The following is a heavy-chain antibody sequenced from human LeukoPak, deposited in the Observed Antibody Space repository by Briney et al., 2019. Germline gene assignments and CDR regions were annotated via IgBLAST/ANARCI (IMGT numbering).Heavy chain of an antibody. CDR3: ARYSLLNRGWFGELNDY. CDR1: GGTFSSYA. CDR2: IIPIFDTA. Sequence: ASVKVSCKASGGTFSSYAISWVRQAPGQGLEWMGGIIPIFDTANYAQKFQGRVTITTDESTSTAYMELSSLRSEDTAVYYCARYSLLNRGWFGELNDYWGQGTLVTVSS. V-gene: IGHV1-69*05. D-gene: IGHD3-10*01. J-gene: IGHJ4*02.